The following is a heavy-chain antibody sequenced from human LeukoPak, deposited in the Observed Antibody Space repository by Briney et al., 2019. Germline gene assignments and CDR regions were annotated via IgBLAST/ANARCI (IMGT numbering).Heavy chain of an antibody. V-gene: IGHV3-23*01. CDR2: ISGSGGST. J-gene: IGHJ5*02. CDR1: GFTFSSYA. Sequence: GGSLRLSCAASGFTFSSYAMSWVRQAPGKGLEWVSAISGSGGSTYYADSVKGRFTISRDNSKNTLYLQMTSLRAEDTAVYYCAKDGRYFDWLFSNWFDPWGQGTLVTVSS. CDR3: AKDGRYFDWLFSNWFDP. D-gene: IGHD3-9*01.